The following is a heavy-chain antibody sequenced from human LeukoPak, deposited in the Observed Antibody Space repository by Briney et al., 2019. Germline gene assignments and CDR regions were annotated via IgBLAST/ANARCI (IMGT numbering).Heavy chain of an antibody. V-gene: IGHV4-38-2*02. CDR2: IYYSGST. CDR3: ARAMYSGYDYFGYYYYYYMDV. CDR1: GYSISSGYY. J-gene: IGHJ6*03. Sequence: SETLSLTCTVSGYSISSGYYWGWIRQPPGKGLEWIGYIYYSGSTNYNPSLKSRVTISVDTSKNQFSLKLSSVTAADTAVYYCARAMYSGYDYFGYYYYYYMDVWGKGTTVTVSS. D-gene: IGHD5-12*01.